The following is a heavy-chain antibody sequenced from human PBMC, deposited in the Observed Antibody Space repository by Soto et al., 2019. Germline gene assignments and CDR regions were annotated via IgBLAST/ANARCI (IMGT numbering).Heavy chain of an antibody. CDR3: TNPQVYYGMEV. V-gene: IGHV3-73*02. CDR1: GFTFSGSA. Sequence: EVQLVESGGGLVQPGGSLKLSCAASGFTFSGSAVHWVRQASGKGLEWVGRIRSKANNYATAYAASVQGRFTIFRDDLKSTAYLQMNSLKTEDAAVYYCTNPQVYYGMEVWGQGTTVTVSS. CDR2: IRSKANNYAT. J-gene: IGHJ6*02.